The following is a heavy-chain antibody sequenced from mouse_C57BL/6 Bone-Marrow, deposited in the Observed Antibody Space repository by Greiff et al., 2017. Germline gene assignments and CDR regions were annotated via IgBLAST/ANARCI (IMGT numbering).Heavy chain of an antibody. CDR3: TTGVPFAY. CDR2: IDPENGDT. J-gene: IGHJ3*01. CDR1: GFNIKDDY. D-gene: IGHD6-1*01. V-gene: IGHV14-4*01. Sequence: VQLQQSGAELVRPGASVKLSCTASGFNIKDDYMHWVKQRPEQGLEWIGWIDPENGDTEYASKFQGKATITAATSSNTAYLQLSSLTSEDTSVYYCTTGVPFAYWGQGTRVTVSA.